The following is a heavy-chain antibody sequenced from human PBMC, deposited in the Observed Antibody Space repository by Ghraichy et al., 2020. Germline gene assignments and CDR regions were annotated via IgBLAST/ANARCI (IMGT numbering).Heavy chain of an antibody. D-gene: IGHD3-22*01. Sequence: GESLNISCAASGFTFSSYWMNWVRQAPGKGLEWVANIKGDGTEKYYVDPVRGRFTISRDNAKNSLYLQMNSLRAEDTAVYYCARERVAYDGSRLPGHWGQGTLVTVSS. CDR1: GFTFSSYW. J-gene: IGHJ4*02. V-gene: IGHV3-7*01. CDR3: ARERVAYDGSRLPGH. CDR2: IKGDGTEK.